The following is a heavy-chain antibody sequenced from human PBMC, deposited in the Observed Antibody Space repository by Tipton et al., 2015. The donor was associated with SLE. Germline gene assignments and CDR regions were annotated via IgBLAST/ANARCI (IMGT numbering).Heavy chain of an antibody. CDR1: GFTFGTYY. Sequence: SLRLSCAASGFTFGTYYMSWVRQSPGRGLEWVSVIYSGGSTYYADSVKGRFTISRDTSKNTLYLQMNSLRAEDTAVYYCAKDRDIVVEVGDYWGQGTLVTVSS. CDR2: IYSGGST. J-gene: IGHJ4*02. V-gene: IGHV3-23*03. CDR3: AKDRDIVVEVGDY. D-gene: IGHD2-2*01.